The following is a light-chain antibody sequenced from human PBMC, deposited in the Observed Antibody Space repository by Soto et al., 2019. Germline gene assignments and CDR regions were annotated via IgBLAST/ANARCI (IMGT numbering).Light chain of an antibody. CDR1: GRDVGAYNY. CDR3: SSFTTTYFYV. Sequence: QSALTQPASVSGSPGQSIAIPCTGSGRDVGAYNYVSWYRQHPGKAPKLIIYGVSHRPSGVSTRFSASRSAYTALLTISGLQAEDEADYYCSSFTTTYFYVFGPGTKLTVL. CDR2: GVS. J-gene: IGLJ1*01. V-gene: IGLV2-14*01.